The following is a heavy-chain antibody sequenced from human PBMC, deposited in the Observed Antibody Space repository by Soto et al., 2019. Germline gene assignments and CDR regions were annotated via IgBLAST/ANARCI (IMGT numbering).Heavy chain of an antibody. CDR2: INHSGST. Sequence: SPTLSLTSAVCGGSFSGYYWSWFRQPPGKGLEWIGEINHSGSTNYNPSLKSRVTISVDTSKNQFSLKLSSVTAADTAVYYCARGGGYSGYERWFDPWGQGTLVTVSS. CDR3: ARGGGYSGYERWFDP. V-gene: IGHV4-34*01. D-gene: IGHD5-12*01. J-gene: IGHJ5*02. CDR1: GGSFSGYY.